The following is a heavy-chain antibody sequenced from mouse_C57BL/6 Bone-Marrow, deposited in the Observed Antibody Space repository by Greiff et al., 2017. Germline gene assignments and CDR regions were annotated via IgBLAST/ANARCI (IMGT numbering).Heavy chain of an antibody. J-gene: IGHJ4*01. CDR2: IAPSDSYT. CDR3: ARNEVRSVRCAMDY. Sequence: QVQLQQPGAELVMPGASVKLSCKASGYTFTSYWLHWVKPRPGPGLEWIGEIAPSDSYTNSHPTIKGQSTSTVDKSASTAYMQLSSLTSEDSTVCYCARNEVRSVRCAMDYWGQGTSVTVSS. D-gene: IGHD2-14*01. CDR1: GYTFTSYW. V-gene: IGHV1-69*01.